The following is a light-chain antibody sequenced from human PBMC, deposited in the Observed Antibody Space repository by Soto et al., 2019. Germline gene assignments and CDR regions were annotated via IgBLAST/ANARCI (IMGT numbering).Light chain of an antibody. V-gene: IGKV1-9*01. CDR1: QGISSY. Sequence: DIQLTQSPSFLSASVGDRVTITCRASQGISSYLAWYQQKPGKAPKLLIYAASTLQSGVPSRFTGSGSGTEFTLTISSLHTEAFANYSCQQLNSYPPWTFGPATTVEIK. CDR3: QQLNSYPPWT. CDR2: AAS. J-gene: IGKJ1*01.